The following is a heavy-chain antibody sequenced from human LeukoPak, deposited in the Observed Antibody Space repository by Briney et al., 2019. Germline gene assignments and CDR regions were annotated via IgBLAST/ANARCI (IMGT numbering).Heavy chain of an antibody. J-gene: IGHJ4*02. D-gene: IGHD5-12*01. CDR1: GGSISSGGYY. Sequence: SETLSLTCTVSGGSISSGGYYWSWIRQHPGKGLEWIGYIYYSGSTYYNPSLKSRVTISVDTSKNQFSLKLSSVTAADTAVYYCASALVEMATIGGYYFDYWGQGTLVTVSS. V-gene: IGHV4-31*03. CDR3: ASALVEMATIGGYYFDY. CDR2: IYYSGST.